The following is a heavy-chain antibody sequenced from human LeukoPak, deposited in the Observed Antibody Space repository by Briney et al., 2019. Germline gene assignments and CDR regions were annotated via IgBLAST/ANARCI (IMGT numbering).Heavy chain of an antibody. Sequence: PGGSLRLSCAASGFTLSSFNMNWVRQAPGKGLEWVSSISSSSSYIYYADSVKGRFTISRDNAKNSLYLQMNSLRAEDTAVYYCARVKVGAYYYYYMDVWGKGTTVTVSS. CDR1: GFTLSSFN. CDR2: ISSSSSYI. CDR3: ARVKVGAYYYYYMDV. J-gene: IGHJ6*03. D-gene: IGHD1-26*01. V-gene: IGHV3-21*01.